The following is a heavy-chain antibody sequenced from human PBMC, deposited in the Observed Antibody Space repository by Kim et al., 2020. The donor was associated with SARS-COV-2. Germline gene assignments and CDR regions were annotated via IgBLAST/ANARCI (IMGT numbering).Heavy chain of an antibody. V-gene: IGHV4-30-4*01. Sequence: SETLSLTCTVSGGSISSGDYYWSWIRQPPGKGLEWIGYIYYSGNTYYNPSLKSRVTISVDTSMNQFSLKLSSVTAADTAVYFWARVVARAEYFQHWGQG. J-gene: IGHJ1*01. CDR1: GGSISSGDYY. CDR2: IYYSGNT. CDR3: ARVVARAEYFQH. D-gene: IGHD2-15*01.